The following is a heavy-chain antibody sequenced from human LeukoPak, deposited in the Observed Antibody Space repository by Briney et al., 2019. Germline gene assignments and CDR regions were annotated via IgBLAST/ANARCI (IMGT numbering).Heavy chain of an antibody. J-gene: IGHJ3*02. CDR1: GFTFSSYW. Sequence: GGSLRLSCAASGFTFSSYWMHWVRQASGKELVWVSRINSYGSSTSYADSVKGRFTISRDNAKNTLYLQMNSLRAEDTAVYYCARDRYYYDSSGYYYSDAFDIWGQGTMVTVSS. CDR3: ARDRYYYDSSGYYYSDAFDI. D-gene: IGHD3-22*01. CDR2: INSYGSST. V-gene: IGHV3-74*01.